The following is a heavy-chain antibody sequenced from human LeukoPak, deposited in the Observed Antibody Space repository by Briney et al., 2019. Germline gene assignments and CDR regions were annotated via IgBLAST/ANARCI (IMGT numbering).Heavy chain of an antibody. D-gene: IGHD4-17*01. CDR1: GFTFSSYA. CDR3: ARLPGDDYGELVPAENYYYYYYMDV. V-gene: IGHV3-30*04. CDR2: TSFDGSDN. J-gene: IGHJ6*03. Sequence: GRSLRLSCAASGFTFSSYAMHWVRQAPGKGLKWVAVTSFDGSDNYYADSVKGRFTISRDNSKNTLYLQMNSLRPDDTAVYYCARLPGDDYGELVPAENYYYYYYMDVWGKGTTVTISS.